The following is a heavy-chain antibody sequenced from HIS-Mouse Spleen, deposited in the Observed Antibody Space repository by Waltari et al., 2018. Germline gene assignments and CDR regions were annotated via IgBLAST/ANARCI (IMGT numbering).Heavy chain of an antibody. J-gene: IGHJ3*02. CDR2: IYSGGST. CDR1: GFTVSSNY. V-gene: IGHV3-66*01. CDR3: ASRVFGVVIIGDAFDI. D-gene: IGHD3-3*01. Sequence: EVQLVESGGGLVQPGGSLRLSCAASGFTVSSNYMSWVRQAPGKGLEWVSVIYSGGSTYYADSVKGRFTISRDNSKNTLYLQMNSLRAEDTAVYYCASRVFGVVIIGDAFDIWGQGTMVTVSS.